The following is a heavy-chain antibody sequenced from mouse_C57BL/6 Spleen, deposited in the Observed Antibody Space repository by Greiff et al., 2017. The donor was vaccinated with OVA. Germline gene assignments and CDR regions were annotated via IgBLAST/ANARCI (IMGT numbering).Heavy chain of an antibody. CDR2: IRNKANNHAT. Sequence: EVMLVESGGGLVQPGGSMKLSCAASGFTFSDAWMDWVRQSPEKGLEWVAEIRNKANNHATYYAESVKGRFTISRDDSKSSVYLQMNSLRAEDTGIYYCTFTVPNLDWYFDVWGTGTTVTVSS. CDR1: GFTFSDAW. V-gene: IGHV6-6*01. CDR3: TFTVPNLDWYFDV. J-gene: IGHJ1*03. D-gene: IGHD1-1*01.